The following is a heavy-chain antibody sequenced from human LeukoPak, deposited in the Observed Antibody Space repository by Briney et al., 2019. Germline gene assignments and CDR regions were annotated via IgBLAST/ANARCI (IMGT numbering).Heavy chain of an antibody. D-gene: IGHD2-15*01. J-gene: IGHJ4*02. Sequence: ASVKVSCKASGSTFTTYYIHWVRQAPGQGLEWMGIINPSGGSTSHAQKFQGRVTMTRDTSTRTVYMELSSLRSEDTAVYYCASEGYCSGGNCYRVYSFDSWGQGTLVTVSS. V-gene: IGHV1-46*01. CDR3: ASEGYCSGGNCYRVYSFDS. CDR2: INPSGGST. CDR1: GSTFTTYY.